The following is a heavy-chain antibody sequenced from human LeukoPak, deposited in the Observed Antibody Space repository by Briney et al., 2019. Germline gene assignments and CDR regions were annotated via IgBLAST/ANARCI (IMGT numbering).Heavy chain of an antibody. CDR1: GFTFTTYG. V-gene: IGHV3-23*01. D-gene: IGHD2-2*03. CDR3: AKDSHWILFDD. J-gene: IGHJ4*02. CDR2: IGGSGTRT. Sequence: GGTLRLSCSASGFTFTTYGMNWVRQAPGKGLEWVSGIGGSGTRTYYADSVKGRFTISRDNSKNTLYLQMNSLRDEDTAVYYCAKDSHWILFDDWGQGTLVTVFS.